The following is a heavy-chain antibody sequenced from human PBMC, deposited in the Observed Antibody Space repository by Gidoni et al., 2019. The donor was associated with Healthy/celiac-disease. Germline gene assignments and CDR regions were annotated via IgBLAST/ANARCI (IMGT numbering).Heavy chain of an antibody. V-gene: IGHV3-33*01. CDR2: IWYDGSNK. CDR1: GFTFSSYC. Sequence: QVQLVESGAGVVQPGRCLRLSRAATGFTFSSYCLHWVRQAPGKGLEWLAGIWYDGSNKYYADSVKCRFTISRDNSKNTLYLQMNSLRAEDTAVYYCARDYGDYLDYWGQGTLVTVSS. D-gene: IGHD4-17*01. J-gene: IGHJ4*02. CDR3: ARDYGDYLDY.